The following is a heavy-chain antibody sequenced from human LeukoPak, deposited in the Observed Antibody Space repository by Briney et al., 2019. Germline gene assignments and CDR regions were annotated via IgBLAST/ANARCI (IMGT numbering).Heavy chain of an antibody. J-gene: IGHJ4*02. Sequence: PGGSLRLSCAASGFPFSSYWMHWVRQAPGKGLVWVSRINIDGSNTNYADSVKGRFTISRDNAKNTLYLQMDSLRAEDTAVYYCARSLGGGYDYRGQGTLITDSS. CDR1: GFPFSSYW. D-gene: IGHD3-16*01. V-gene: IGHV3-74*01. CDR3: ARSLGGGYDY. CDR2: INIDGSNT.